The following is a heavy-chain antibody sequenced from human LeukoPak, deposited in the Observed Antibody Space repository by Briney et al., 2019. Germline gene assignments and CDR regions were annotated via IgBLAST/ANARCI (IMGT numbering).Heavy chain of an antibody. CDR3: ARGLSSGWFAGSYFDY. Sequence: GASVKVSRKASGYTFTSYDINWVRQATGQGLEWMGWMNPNSGNTGYAQKFQGRVTMTRNTSISTAYMELSSLRSEDTAVYYCARGLSSGWFAGSYFDYWGQGTLVTVSS. D-gene: IGHD6-19*01. CDR1: GYTFTSYD. CDR2: MNPNSGNT. V-gene: IGHV1-8*01. J-gene: IGHJ4*02.